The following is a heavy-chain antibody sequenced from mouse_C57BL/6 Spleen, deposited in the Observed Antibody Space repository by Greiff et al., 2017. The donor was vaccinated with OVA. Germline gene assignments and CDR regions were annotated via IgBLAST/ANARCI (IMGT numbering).Heavy chain of an antibody. J-gene: IGHJ4*01. CDR2: ISSGGSYT. CDR1: GFTFSSYG. D-gene: IGHD1-1*01. Sequence: EVQRVESGGDLVKPGGSLKLSCAASGFTFSSYGMSWVRQTPDKRLEWVATISSGGSYTYYPDSVKGRFTISRDNAKNTLYLQMSSLKSEDTAMYYCARSGGGSSYGAMDYWGQGTSVTVSS. CDR3: ARSGGGSSYGAMDY. V-gene: IGHV5-6*01.